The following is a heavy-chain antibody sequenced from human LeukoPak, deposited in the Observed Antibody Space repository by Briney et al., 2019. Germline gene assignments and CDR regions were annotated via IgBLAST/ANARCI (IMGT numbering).Heavy chain of an antibody. CDR2: INHSGST. J-gene: IGHJ4*02. CDR3: ASHGPSGSYFAFDY. Sequence: SETLSLTCAVYGGSISGYYWSWIRQPPGKGLEWIGEINHSGSTNYNPSLKSRVTISVDTSKNQFSLKLSSVTAADTAVYYCASHGPSGSYFAFDYWGQGTLVTVSS. CDR1: GGSISGYY. V-gene: IGHV4-34*01. D-gene: IGHD3-10*01.